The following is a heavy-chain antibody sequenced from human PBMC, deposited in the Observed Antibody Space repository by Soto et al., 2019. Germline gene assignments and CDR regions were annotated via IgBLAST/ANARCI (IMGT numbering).Heavy chain of an antibody. J-gene: IGHJ3*02. D-gene: IGHD2-21*02. CDR3: ARMVTAIGPGAFDI. V-gene: IGHV3-33*01. Sequence: PGGSLRLSCAASGFTFSSYGMHWVRQAPGKGLEWVAVIWYDGSNKYYADSVKGRFTISRDNSKNTLYLQMNSLRAEDTAVYYCARMVTAIGPGAFDIWGQGTMVTVSS. CDR1: GFTFSSYG. CDR2: IWYDGSNK.